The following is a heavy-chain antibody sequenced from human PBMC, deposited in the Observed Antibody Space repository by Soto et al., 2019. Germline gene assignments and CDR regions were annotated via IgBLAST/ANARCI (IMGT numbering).Heavy chain of an antibody. Sequence: QLQLQESGPGLVKPSETLSLTCTVSGGSISSSSYYWGWIRQPPGKGLEWIGSIYYSGSTYYNPSLKSRVTISVDTSKNQFSLKLSSVTAADTAVYYCARQGYCSGGSCPQLYNWFDPWGQGTLVTVSS. CDR2: IYYSGST. CDR3: ARQGYCSGGSCPQLYNWFDP. D-gene: IGHD2-15*01. CDR1: GGSISSSSYY. V-gene: IGHV4-39*01. J-gene: IGHJ5*02.